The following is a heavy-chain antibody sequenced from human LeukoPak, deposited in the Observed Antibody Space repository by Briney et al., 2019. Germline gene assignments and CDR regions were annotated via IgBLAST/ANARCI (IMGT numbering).Heavy chain of an antibody. Sequence: GGSLRLSCAASGFTFSSYAMSWVRQAPGKGLEWVSAISGSGGSTYYADSVKGRFTISRDNSKNTLYLQMNSLRAEDTAVYYCAKSQHQQLVLGDWFDPWGQGTLVTVSS. CDR2: ISGSGGST. V-gene: IGHV3-23*01. CDR1: GFTFSSYA. CDR3: AKSQHQQLVLGDWFDP. D-gene: IGHD6-13*01. J-gene: IGHJ5*02.